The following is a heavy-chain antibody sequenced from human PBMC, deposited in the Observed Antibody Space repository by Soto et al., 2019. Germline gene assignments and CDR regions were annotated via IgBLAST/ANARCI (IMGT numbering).Heavy chain of an antibody. CDR3: ARGDDVLYSGSYGPFDY. J-gene: IGHJ4*02. V-gene: IGHV4-59*01. CDR2: IYYSGST. D-gene: IGHD1-26*01. CDR1: GGSISSYY. Sequence: QVQLQESGPGLVKPSETLSLTCTVSGGSISSYYWSWIRQPPGKGLEWIGYIYYSGSTNYNPSLKSRVTISVDTSKNRFSLKLSSVTAADTAVYYCARGDDVLYSGSYGPFDYWGQGTLVTVSS.